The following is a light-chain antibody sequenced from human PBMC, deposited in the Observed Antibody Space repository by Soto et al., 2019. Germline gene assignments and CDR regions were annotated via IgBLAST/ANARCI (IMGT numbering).Light chain of an antibody. V-gene: IGKV3-20*01. J-gene: IGKJ2*01. Sequence: EIVLTQSPGTLSLSPGERATLSCRASQRVSRSYLAWYQHKPGQAPRLLIYGASSRATGIPDRFSGSGSGTDFTLTISRLEPEDFAVYYSHQYGSSQYTFGQGTKLEIK. CDR3: HQYGSSQYT. CDR1: QRVSRSY. CDR2: GAS.